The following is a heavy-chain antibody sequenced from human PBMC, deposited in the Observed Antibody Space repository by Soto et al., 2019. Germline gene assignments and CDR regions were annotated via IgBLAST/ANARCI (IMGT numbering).Heavy chain of an antibody. J-gene: IGHJ6*03. V-gene: IGHV1-18*01. CDR1: GYTFTSYG. Sequence: ASVKVSCKASGYTFTSYGISWVRQAPGQGLEWMGWISAYNGNTNYAQKLQGRVTMTTDTSTSTAYMELRSLRSDDTAVYSCARVFPAAYYYYYYYMDVWGKGTTVTVSS. CDR3: ARVFPAAYYYYYYYMDV. D-gene: IGHD2-2*01. CDR2: ISAYNGNT.